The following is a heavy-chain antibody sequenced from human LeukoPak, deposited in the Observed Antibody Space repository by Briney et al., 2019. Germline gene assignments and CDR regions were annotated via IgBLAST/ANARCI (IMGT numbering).Heavy chain of an antibody. Sequence: ASVKVSCKASGYSFTSYGISWVRQAPRQGLECMGWNTAYNGNTNYAQKLQGRVTMTTDTSTSTAYMELRSLRSDDTAVYYCARAGYCSGGSCTGTVDYWGQGTLVTVSS. CDR2: NTAYNGNT. V-gene: IGHV1-18*01. D-gene: IGHD2-15*01. J-gene: IGHJ4*02. CDR1: GYSFTSYG. CDR3: ARAGYCSGGSCTGTVDY.